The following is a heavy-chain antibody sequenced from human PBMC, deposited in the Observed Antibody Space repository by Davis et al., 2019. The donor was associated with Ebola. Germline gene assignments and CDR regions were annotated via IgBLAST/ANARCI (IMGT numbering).Heavy chain of an antibody. CDR2: IYYSGST. J-gene: IGHJ3*02. D-gene: IGHD1-14*01. CDR3: ARDGVGTTSAFDI. CDR1: GGSVSSGSYY. V-gene: IGHV4-61*01. Sequence: MPSETLSLTCTVSGGSVSSGSYYWSWIRQPPGKGLEWIGYIYYSGSTNYNPSLKSRVTISVDTSKNQFSLKLSSVTAADTAVYYCARDGVGTTSAFDIWGQGTMVTVSS.